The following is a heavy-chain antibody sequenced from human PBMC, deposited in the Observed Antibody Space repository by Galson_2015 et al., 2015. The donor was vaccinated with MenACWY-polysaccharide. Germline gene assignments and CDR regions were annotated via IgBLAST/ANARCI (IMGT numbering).Heavy chain of an antibody. D-gene: IGHD6-13*01. J-gene: IGHJ3*02. Sequence: SLRLSCAASRFTFRSYGMHWVRQAPGKGLEWVANIKEDGSDRYYVGSVKGRFTISRDNAKNSLYLQMNGLRAEDTAVYFCARDRGYLAFDIWGQGAMVTVSS. CDR2: IKEDGSDR. CDR1: RFTFRSYG. V-gene: IGHV3-7*01. CDR3: ARDRGYLAFDI.